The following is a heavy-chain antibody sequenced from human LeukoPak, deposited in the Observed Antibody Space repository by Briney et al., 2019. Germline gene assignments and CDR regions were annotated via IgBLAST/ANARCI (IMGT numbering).Heavy chain of an antibody. CDR2: LYDTVGT. D-gene: IGHD5-18*01. J-gene: IGHJ4*02. CDR3: ATIKRGSIFGYFDS. Sequence: PSETLSLTCTVSGASITSHHWSWIRQTPGKGLEWIAYLYDTVGTKDNPSLKSRLTLSADTSKNQFSLRLSSVTAADTAVYYCATIKRGSIFGYFDSWGQGIKVTVSS. CDR1: GASITSHH. V-gene: IGHV4-59*11.